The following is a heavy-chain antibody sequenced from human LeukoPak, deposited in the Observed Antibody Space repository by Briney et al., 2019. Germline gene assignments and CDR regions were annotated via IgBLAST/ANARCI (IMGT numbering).Heavy chain of an antibody. CDR1: GGSISSSSYY. CDR3: ARESMVRWELLWFDP. CDR2: IYYSGST. V-gene: IGHV4-39*07. J-gene: IGHJ5*02. D-gene: IGHD1-26*01. Sequence: PSETLSLTCTVSGGSISSSSYYWGWIRQPPGKGLEWIGSIYYSGSTYYNPSLKSRVTISVDTSKNQFSLQLNSVTPEDTAVYYCARESMVRWELLWFDPWGQGTLVTVSS.